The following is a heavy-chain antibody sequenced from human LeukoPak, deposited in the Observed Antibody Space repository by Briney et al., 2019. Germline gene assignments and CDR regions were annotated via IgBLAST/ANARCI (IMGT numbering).Heavy chain of an antibody. CDR1: GGTFSSYA. Sequence: ASVKVSCKASGGTFSSYAISWVRQAPGQGLEWMGGIIPIFGTANYAQKFQGRVTITRDTSASTAYMELSSLRSEDTAVYYCARMMDDYQGPWGQGTLVTVSS. CDR3: ARMMDDYQGP. CDR2: IIPIFGTA. J-gene: IGHJ5*02. D-gene: IGHD2-2*01. V-gene: IGHV1-69*05.